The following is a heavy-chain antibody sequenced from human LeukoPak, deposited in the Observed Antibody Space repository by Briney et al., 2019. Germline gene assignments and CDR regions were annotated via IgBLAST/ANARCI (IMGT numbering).Heavy chain of an antibody. CDR2: IYYSGST. D-gene: IGHD2-15*01. CDR1: GGPISSSSYY. V-gene: IGHV4-39*01. CDR3: ASRGGYCSGVSCLSWFDP. J-gene: IGHJ5*02. Sequence: SETLSLTCTVSGGPISSSSYYWGWIRQPPGKGLEYMGSIYYSGSTYYNPSLKSRVTISVDTSKNQFSLKLSSVTAADTAVYYCASRGGYCSGVSCLSWFDPWGQGTLVTVSS.